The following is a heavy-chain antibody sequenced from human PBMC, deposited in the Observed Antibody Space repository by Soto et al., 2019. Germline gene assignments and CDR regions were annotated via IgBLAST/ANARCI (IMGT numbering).Heavy chain of an antibody. CDR1: GFTFSSYA. J-gene: IGHJ4*02. D-gene: IGHD3-22*01. V-gene: IGHV3-64D*06. Sequence: GGSLRLSFSASGFTFSSYAMHWVRLAPGKGLEYVSAISTNGGSTHYADSVKGRFTISRDNSKNTQYLQMSSLRADDTAVYYCVKGEYYYDSSGYYPFDYRGQGT. CDR2: ISTNGGST. CDR3: VKGEYYYDSSGYYPFDY.